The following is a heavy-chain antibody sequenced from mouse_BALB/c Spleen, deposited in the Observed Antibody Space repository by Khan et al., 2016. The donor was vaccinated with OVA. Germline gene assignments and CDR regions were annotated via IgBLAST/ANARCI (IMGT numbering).Heavy chain of an antibody. Sequence: VQLQQSGTVLARPGASVKMSCKASGYTFTSYWMHWVKQRPGQGLEWIGAIYPGNSDTNYNQKFKGKAKLTAVTSTSTAYLELNSLTNEDYAVYYCTRNGFGNYESWDYWGQGTTLTVSS. D-gene: IGHD2-1*01. CDR3: TRNGFGNYESWDY. CDR2: IYPGNSDT. J-gene: IGHJ2*01. V-gene: IGHV1-5*01. CDR1: GYTFTSYW.